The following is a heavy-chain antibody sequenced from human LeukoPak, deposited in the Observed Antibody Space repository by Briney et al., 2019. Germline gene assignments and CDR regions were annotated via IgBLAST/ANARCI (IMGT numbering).Heavy chain of an antibody. CDR3: ARLRSTSHDAFDI. V-gene: IGHV4-39*01. Sequence: SETLSLTCTVSGGSISSSSHYWGWIRQPPGKGLEWIGSIYYSGSTYYNPSLKSRVTMSVDTSKNQFSLKLSSVTAADTAVYYCARLRSTSHDAFDIWGQGTMVTVSS. CDR2: IYYSGST. J-gene: IGHJ3*02. CDR1: GGSISSSSHY. D-gene: IGHD2-2*01.